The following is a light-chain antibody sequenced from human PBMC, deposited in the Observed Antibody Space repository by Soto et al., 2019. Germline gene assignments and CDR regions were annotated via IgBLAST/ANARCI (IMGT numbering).Light chain of an antibody. Sequence: DIQMTQSPSSLSASVGDRVTITCLASQNINTWLAWYQQKPGKAPKLLIYAASSFQSGVPSRFSGSGSGTEFTLTISSLQPDDFATYYCQHYNSYSEAFGQGTKVDIK. V-gene: IGKV1-5*01. J-gene: IGKJ1*01. CDR1: QNINTW. CDR2: AAS. CDR3: QHYNSYSEA.